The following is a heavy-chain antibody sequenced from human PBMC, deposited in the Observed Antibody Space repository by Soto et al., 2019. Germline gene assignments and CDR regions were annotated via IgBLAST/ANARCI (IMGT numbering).Heavy chain of an antibody. CDR1: GYTFTSYY. Sequence: QVQLVQSGAEVKKPGASVKVSCKASGYTFTSYYMHWVRQAPGQGLEWMGIINPSGDSSTYAQRFQGRVTMTRDTSTSTVYMELSSLRSEDMAVYYCARARSRWDSSGYYYFDYWGQGTLVTVSS. CDR2: INPSGDSS. D-gene: IGHD6-19*01. J-gene: IGHJ4*02. V-gene: IGHV1-46*01. CDR3: ARARSRWDSSGYYYFDY.